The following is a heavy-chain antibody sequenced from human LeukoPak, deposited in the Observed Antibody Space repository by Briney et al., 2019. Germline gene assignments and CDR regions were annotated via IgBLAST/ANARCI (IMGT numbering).Heavy chain of an antibody. CDR3: AKDFVVGATVPDAFDI. Sequence: GGSLRLSCAASGFTFSRYGMYWVRQAPGKGLEWVSAISGSGGSTYYADSVKGRFTISRDNSKNTLYLQMNSLRAEDTAVYYCAKDFVVGATVPDAFDIWGQGTMVTVSS. J-gene: IGHJ3*02. V-gene: IGHV3-23*01. CDR2: ISGSGGST. D-gene: IGHD1-26*01. CDR1: GFTFSRYG.